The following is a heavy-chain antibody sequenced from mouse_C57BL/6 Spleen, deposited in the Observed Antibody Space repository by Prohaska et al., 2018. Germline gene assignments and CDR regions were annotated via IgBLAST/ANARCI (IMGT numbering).Heavy chain of an antibody. Sequence: QVQLQQSGAELVRLGASVTLSCKASGYTFTDYEMHWVKQTPVHGLEWIGAIDPQTGGTAYNQKFKGKAIRTADKSTSTAYMERRSLRSEDSAVYYCTRDDGYSAWFAYGGQETLVTVSA. V-gene: IGHV1-15*01. CDR1: GYTFTDYE. CDR2: IDPQTGGT. D-gene: IGHD2-3*01. J-gene: IGHJ3*01. CDR3: TRDDGYSAWFAY.